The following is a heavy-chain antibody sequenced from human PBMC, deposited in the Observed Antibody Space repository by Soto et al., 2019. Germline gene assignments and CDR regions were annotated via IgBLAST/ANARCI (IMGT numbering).Heavy chain of an antibody. CDR3: ASLGSFGEGMDV. Sequence: EVQLLESGGGLVQPGGSLRLSCAASGFTFSSYAMSWVRQAPGKGLEWVSAISGSGGSTYYADSVKGRFTISRDNSKNPLYLQMNSLRAEDTAVYYCASLGSFGEGMDVWGQGTTVTVSS. V-gene: IGHV3-23*01. D-gene: IGHD3-10*01. J-gene: IGHJ6*02. CDR2: ISGSGGST. CDR1: GFTFSSYA.